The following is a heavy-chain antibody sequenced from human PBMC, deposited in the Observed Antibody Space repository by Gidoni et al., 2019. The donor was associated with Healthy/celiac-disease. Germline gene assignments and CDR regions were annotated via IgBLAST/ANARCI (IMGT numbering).Heavy chain of an antibody. D-gene: IGHD2-2*01. CDR2: INPNSGGT. CDR1: GYTFTGYY. V-gene: IGHV1-2*04. Sequence: QVQLVQSGAEVKKPGASVKVSCKASGYTFTGYYMHWVRQAPGQGLEWMGWINPNSGGTNYAQKFQGWVTMTRDTSISTAYMELSRLRSDDTAVYYCARGLGYCSSTSWTVCYGMDVWGQGTTVTVSS. CDR3: ARGLGYCSSTSWTVCYGMDV. J-gene: IGHJ6*02.